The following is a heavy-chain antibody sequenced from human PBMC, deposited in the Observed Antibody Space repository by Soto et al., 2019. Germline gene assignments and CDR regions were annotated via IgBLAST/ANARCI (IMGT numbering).Heavy chain of an antibody. V-gene: IGHV1-18*01. D-gene: IGHD4-17*01. CDR3: ARNRMTTVPYYFAY. CDR1: GYTFTSYG. CDR2: ISAYNGNT. Sequence: QVQLVQSGAEVKKPGASVKVSCKASGYTFTSYGISWVRQAPGQGLEWMGWISAYNGNTNYAPQLQSRVTMTTDTSTSTAYMELRNPRSDDTAVYYCARNRMTTVPYYFAYWGKGTLVTVSS. J-gene: IGHJ4*02.